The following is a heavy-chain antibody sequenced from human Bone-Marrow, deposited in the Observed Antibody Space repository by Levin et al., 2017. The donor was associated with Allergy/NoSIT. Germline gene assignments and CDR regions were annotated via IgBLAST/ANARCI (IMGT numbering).Heavy chain of an antibody. J-gene: IGHJ4*02. CDR3: ARDRNYFDS. CDR1: GYTFTNYG. Sequence: GESLKISCKASGYTFTNYGVAWVRQAPGQGLEWMGWISTMYANTTYAQKFQGRVTMTTDKPTRTVYMELTSLRSDDTAVYYCARDRNYFDSWGQGTLVAVSS. V-gene: IGHV1-18*01. CDR2: ISTMYANT.